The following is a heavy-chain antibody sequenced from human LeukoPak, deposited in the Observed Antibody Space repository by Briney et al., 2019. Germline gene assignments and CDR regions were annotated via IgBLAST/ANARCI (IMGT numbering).Heavy chain of an antibody. D-gene: IGHD2-15*01. CDR3: AKTLSDVIVVVVAAKKVARGYFQH. V-gene: IGHV3-23*01. CDR1: GFTFSSYA. J-gene: IGHJ1*01. CDR2: ISGSGGST. Sequence: GGSLRLSCATSGFTFSSYAMSWVRQAPGKGLEWVSAISGSGGSTYYADSVKGRFTISGDNSKNTLYLQMNSLRAEDTAVYYCAKTLSDVIVVVVAAKKVARGYFQHWGQGTLVTVSS.